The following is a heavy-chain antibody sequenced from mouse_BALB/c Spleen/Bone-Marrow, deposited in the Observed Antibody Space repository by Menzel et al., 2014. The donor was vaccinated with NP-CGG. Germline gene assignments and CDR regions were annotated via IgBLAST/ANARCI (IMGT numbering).Heavy chain of an antibody. V-gene: IGHV1-9*01. CDR3: AREDYYGSSYGDY. CDR1: GYTFSSYW. J-gene: IGHJ2*01. D-gene: IGHD1-1*01. Sequence: QVQLQQSGAELMKPGASVKISCKATGYTFSSYWIEWVKRRPGHGLEWIGEILPGSGSTNYNEKFKGKATFTADTSSNTAYMQLSSLTSEDSAVYYCAREDYYGSSYGDYWGQGTTLTVSS. CDR2: ILPGSGST.